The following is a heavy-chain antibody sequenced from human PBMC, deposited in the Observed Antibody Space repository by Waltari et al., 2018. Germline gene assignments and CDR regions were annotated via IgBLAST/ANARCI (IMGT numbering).Heavy chain of an antibody. CDR3: ARHPAMTIMLWYFDL. V-gene: IGHV4-39*01. Sequence: QLQLQESGPGLVKPSETLSLTCTVSGGSLSTISYSWGWLRQPPGKGLEWMGSIYYSGSTYYNPSLKSRVTKSVDTSKNQFSLNLSSVTAADTAVYYCARHPAMTIMLWYFDLWGRGTLVTVSS. CDR2: IYYSGST. CDR1: GGSLSTISYS. D-gene: IGHD2-8*01. J-gene: IGHJ2*01.